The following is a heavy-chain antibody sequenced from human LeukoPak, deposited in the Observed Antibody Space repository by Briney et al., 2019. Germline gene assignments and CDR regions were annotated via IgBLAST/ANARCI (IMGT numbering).Heavy chain of an antibody. J-gene: IGHJ6*03. CDR2: MNPNSGNT. V-gene: IGHV1-8*03. CDR1: GYTFTSYD. CDR3: ARGQVDYYGSGSYYIPRYYYYYMDV. D-gene: IGHD3-10*01. Sequence: ASVKVSCKASGYTFTSYDINWVRQATGQGLEWMGWMNPNSGNTGYAQKFQGRVTITRNTSISTAYMELSSLRSEDTAVYYCARGQVDYYGSGSYYIPRYYYYYMDVWGKGTTVTVSS.